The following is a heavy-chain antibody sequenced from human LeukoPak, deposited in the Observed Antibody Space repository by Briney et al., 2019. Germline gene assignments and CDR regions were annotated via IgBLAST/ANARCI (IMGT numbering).Heavy chain of an antibody. CDR3: VRSNSGGTCVDY. CDR1: GFAFTTYN. Sequence: PGGXXXXXCAASGFAFTTYNMNWVRQAPGKGMEWISSISSGSGRYMYNADSVKGRLTISRENARNSLYLQMNSLRAEDTAVYFCVRSNSGGTCVDYWGQGSLVTVSP. V-gene: IGHV3-21*01. D-gene: IGHD2-15*01. J-gene: IGHJ4*02. CDR2: ISSGSGRYM.